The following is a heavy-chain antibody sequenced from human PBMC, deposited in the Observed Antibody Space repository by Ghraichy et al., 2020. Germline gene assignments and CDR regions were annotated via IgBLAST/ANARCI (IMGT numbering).Heavy chain of an antibody. V-gene: IGHV3-30-3*01. CDR2: ISYDGSNK. J-gene: IGHJ6*02. CDR1: GFTFSSYA. CDR3: ARDQEESGWHYYYYYYGMDV. Sequence: GGSLRLSCAASGFTFSSYAMHWVRQAPGKGLEWVAVISYDGSNKYYADSVKGRFTISRDNSKNTLYLQMNSLRAEDTAVYYCARDQEESGWHYYYYYYGMDVWGQGTTVTVSS. D-gene: IGHD6-19*01.